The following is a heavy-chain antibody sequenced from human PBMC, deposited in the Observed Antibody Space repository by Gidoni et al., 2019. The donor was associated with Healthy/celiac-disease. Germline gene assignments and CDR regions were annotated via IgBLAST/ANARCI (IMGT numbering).Heavy chain of an antibody. Sequence: QVQLVESGGGVVQPGRFLRLSCAASGFTFSRYGMHWVRQAPGKGLGVGAGIWEEGRNKYYADSVKGRFTISRDNSKNTLDLQMNSLRAEDTAVYYRARDRDRDSSSPPGGYWGQGTLVTVSS. V-gene: IGHV3-33*01. CDR2: IWEEGRNK. J-gene: IGHJ4*02. D-gene: IGHD6-6*01. CDR1: GFTFSRYG. CDR3: ARDRDRDSSSPPGGY.